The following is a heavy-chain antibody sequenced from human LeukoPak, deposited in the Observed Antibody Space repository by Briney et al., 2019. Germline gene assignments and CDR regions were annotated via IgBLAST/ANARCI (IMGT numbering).Heavy chain of an antibody. V-gene: IGHV3-20*04. CDR3: ARGRYYYGSGPTYYFDY. CDR1: GFTFDDYG. CDR2: INWNGGST. J-gene: IGHJ4*02. Sequence: GGSLRLSCAASGFTFDDYGMSWVRQAPGKGLEWVSGINWNGGSTGYADSVKGRFTISRDNAKNSLYLQMNSLRAEDTALYYYARGRYYYGSGPTYYFDYWGQGTLVTVSS. D-gene: IGHD3-10*01.